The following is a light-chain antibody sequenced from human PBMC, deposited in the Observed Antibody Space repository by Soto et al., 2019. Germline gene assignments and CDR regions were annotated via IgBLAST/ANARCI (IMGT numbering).Light chain of an antibody. CDR1: SSNIGSNY. Sequence: QSVLTQPPSASGTPGQRVTISCSGSSSNIGSNYVYWYQQLPGTAPQLLIYRNNQRPSGVPDRFSGSKSGTSASLAISGLRSAEEEDYYCAAWDESLSGVVFGGGTKLTVL. CDR2: RNN. CDR3: AAWDESLSGVV. V-gene: IGLV1-47*01. J-gene: IGLJ2*01.